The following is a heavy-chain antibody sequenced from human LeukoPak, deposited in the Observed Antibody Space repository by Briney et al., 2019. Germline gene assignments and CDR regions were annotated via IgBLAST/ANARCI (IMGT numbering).Heavy chain of an antibody. CDR2: IYYSGST. Sequence: SETLSLTCTVSSDSISSYYWSWIRQPPGKGLEWIGYIYYSGSTNYNPSLKSRVTISVDTSKNQFSLKLSSVTAADAAVYYCAGGKQWLAFDYWGQGTLVTVSS. J-gene: IGHJ4*02. D-gene: IGHD6-19*01. CDR3: AGGKQWLAFDY. CDR1: SDSISSYY. V-gene: IGHV4-59*01.